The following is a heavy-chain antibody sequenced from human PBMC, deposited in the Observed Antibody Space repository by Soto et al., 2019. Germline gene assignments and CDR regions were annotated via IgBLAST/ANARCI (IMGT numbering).Heavy chain of an antibody. CDR2: TYYRSKWYN. V-gene: IGHV6-1*01. Sequence: SQTLSLTCAISGDSVSGNSAAWNWIRQSPSRGLEWLGRTYYRSKWYNDYSVSVKSRITVTPATSKNQFSLHLKSVTPEDTAVYYCARDFPYYESSDSYFDYWGQGALVTVSS. CDR3: ARDFPYYESSDSYFDY. CDR1: GDSVSGNSAA. J-gene: IGHJ4*02. D-gene: IGHD3-16*01.